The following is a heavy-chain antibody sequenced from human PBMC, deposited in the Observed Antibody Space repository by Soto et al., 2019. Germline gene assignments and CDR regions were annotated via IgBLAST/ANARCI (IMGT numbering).Heavy chain of an antibody. Sequence: ASVKVSCKASGYTFTSYYMHWVRQAPGQGPEWMGIINPSGGSTSYAQKFQGRVTMTRDTSTSAVYMELSSLRSEDTAVYYCARGYHSSGFPPLVDYWGQGTLVTVSS. J-gene: IGHJ4*02. CDR3: ARGYHSSGFPPLVDY. V-gene: IGHV1-46*01. CDR1: GYTFTSYY. CDR2: INPSGGST. D-gene: IGHD3-22*01.